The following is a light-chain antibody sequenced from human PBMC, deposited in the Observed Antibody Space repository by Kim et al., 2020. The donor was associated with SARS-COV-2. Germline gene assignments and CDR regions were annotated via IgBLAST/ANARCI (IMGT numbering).Light chain of an antibody. CDR2: DVS. V-gene: IGLV2-11*01. CDR1: SSDVGGYNY. CDR3: CSYAGSYSVV. Sequence: GQSVTISCTGTSSDVGGYNYVSWYQQHPGKAPKLMIYDVSKRPSGVPDRVSGSKSGNTASLTISGLQAEDEADYYCCSYAGSYSVVFGGGTKLTVL. J-gene: IGLJ2*01.